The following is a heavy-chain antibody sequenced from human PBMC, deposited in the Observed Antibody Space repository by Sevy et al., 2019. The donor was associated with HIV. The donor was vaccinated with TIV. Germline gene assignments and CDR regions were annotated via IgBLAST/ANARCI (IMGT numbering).Heavy chain of an antibody. V-gene: IGHV4-59*01. Sequence: SETLSLTCTVSGGSFNNYYWSWIRQPPGKGLQWICYIYYSGSTNYNPPLKSRVTMSLDTYKNQFSLKLSTVTAADTDIYYCARESIATVGDFDYWGQGTLVTVSS. J-gene: IGHJ4*02. D-gene: IGHD6-13*01. CDR1: GGSFNNYY. CDR2: IYYSGST. CDR3: ARESIATVGDFDY.